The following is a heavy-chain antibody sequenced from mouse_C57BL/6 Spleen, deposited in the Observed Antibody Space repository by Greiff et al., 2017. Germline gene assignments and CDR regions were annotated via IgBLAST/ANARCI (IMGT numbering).Heavy chain of an antibody. V-gene: IGHV1-50*01. Sequence: QVQLQQSGAELVKPGASVKLSCKASGYTFTSYWMQWVKQRPGQGLEWIGEIDPSDSYTNYNQKFKGKATLTVDTSSSTAYMQLSSLTSEDSAVYYCARSGEKRGFAYWGQGTLVTVSA. D-gene: IGHD3-1*01. J-gene: IGHJ3*01. CDR1: GYTFTSYW. CDR2: IDPSDSYT. CDR3: ARSGEKRGFAY.